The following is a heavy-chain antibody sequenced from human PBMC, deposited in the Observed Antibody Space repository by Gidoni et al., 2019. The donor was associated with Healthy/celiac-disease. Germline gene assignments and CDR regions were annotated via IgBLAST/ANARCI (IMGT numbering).Heavy chain of an antibody. CDR2: TNSDGSST. V-gene: IGHV3-74*01. J-gene: IGHJ4*02. CDR1: GSTFSSYW. D-gene: IGHD6-13*01. Sequence: EVQLVESGRGLVQPGGSLRLSCAASGSTFSSYWMHWVRQAPGKWLGWVSRTNSDGSSTSYADSVKGRFTISRDNAKNTLYLQMNSLRAEDTAVYYCARVSAIAAAGTIFDYWGQGTLVTVSS. CDR3: ARVSAIAAAGTIFDY.